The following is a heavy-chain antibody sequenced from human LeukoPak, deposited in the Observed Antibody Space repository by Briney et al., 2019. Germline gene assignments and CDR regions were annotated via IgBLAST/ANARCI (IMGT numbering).Heavy chain of an antibody. Sequence: GGSLRLSCAASGFDFSSYGMHWVRQAPGKGLEWVAFIRYDGSNKYYADSVKGRFTISRDNSKNTLYLQMNSLRAEDTAVYYCANTLYGDYVVDYWGQGTLVTVSS. D-gene: IGHD4-17*01. CDR2: IRYDGSNK. J-gene: IGHJ4*02. V-gene: IGHV3-30*02. CDR3: ANTLYGDYVVDY. CDR1: GFDFSSYG.